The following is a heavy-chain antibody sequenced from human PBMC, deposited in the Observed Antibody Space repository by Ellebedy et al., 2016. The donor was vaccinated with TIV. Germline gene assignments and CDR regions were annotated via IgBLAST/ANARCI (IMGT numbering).Heavy chain of an antibody. CDR1: GSSLNNFY. CDR3: ARGGGSGYYYGIPRFYFDS. Sequence: MPSETLSLTCTVSGSSLNNFYWSWIRQSPGKGLEWIGYIYYGGNTHYNPSVRGRATISADTSKNQVSLSLPSVTAADTAVYYCARGGGSGYYYGIPRFYFDSWGQGTLVTVSS. CDR2: IYYGGNT. D-gene: IGHD3-22*01. J-gene: IGHJ4*02. V-gene: IGHV4-59*01.